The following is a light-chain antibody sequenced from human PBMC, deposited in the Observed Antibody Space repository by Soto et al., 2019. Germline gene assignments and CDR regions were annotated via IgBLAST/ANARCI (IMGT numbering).Light chain of an antibody. CDR3: QQYGRSPST. V-gene: IGKV3-20*01. CDR2: GVS. CDR1: QSFSSSY. J-gene: IGKJ3*01. Sequence: EIVLTQSPGTLSASPGERATLSCGASQSFSSSYINWYQQKPGQAPRLLIYGVSSRATGIPDRFSASGSGTDFTLTISRLEPEDFAVYYCQQYGRSPSTFGPGTKVDIK.